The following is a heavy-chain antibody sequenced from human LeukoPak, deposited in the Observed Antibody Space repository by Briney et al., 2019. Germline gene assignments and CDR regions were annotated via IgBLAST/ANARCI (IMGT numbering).Heavy chain of an antibody. CDR2: IHSDGSST. V-gene: IGHV3-30*02. CDR1: GSSLSAYG. CDR3: AKSLGAKRYLDFMDV. Sequence: PGGSLRLSCVASGSSLSAYGIHWVRQAPGEGLEWVSFIHSDGSSTFYGDSVKGRFTASRDNSKNTLYLQMNRLRVDDTAVYYCAKSLGAKRYLDFMDVWGKGTTVTVSS. D-gene: IGHD1-26*01. J-gene: IGHJ6*03.